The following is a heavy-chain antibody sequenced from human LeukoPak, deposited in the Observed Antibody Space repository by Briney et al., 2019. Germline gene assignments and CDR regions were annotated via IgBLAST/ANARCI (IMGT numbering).Heavy chain of an antibody. Sequence: GGSLRLSCAASGFTFSSYAMHWVRQAPGKGLEWVAVISYDGSNKYYTDSVKGRFIISRDNSKNTLYLQMNSLRAEDTAVYYCASRRDGYNFRGLDIWGQGTKVTVSS. CDR1: GFTFSSYA. CDR3: ASRRDGYNFRGLDI. CDR2: ISYDGSNK. V-gene: IGHV3-30*04. D-gene: IGHD5-24*01. J-gene: IGHJ3*02.